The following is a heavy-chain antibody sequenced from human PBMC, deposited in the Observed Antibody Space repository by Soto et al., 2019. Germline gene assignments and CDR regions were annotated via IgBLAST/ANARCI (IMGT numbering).Heavy chain of an antibody. Sequence: QVQFVQSGAEVKQPGASVRLSCKPSGYTLPKYSIQWVRQAAGQGLQWLGWINPGSGYTEYSERCQGRVTLSRDNSTSTFYMDLTSLTTEDTAVYFCTRDLNGGNPFDYWGQGTLVTVSS. CDR2: INPGSGYT. D-gene: IGHD2-8*01. J-gene: IGHJ4*02. CDR1: GYTLPKYS. CDR3: TRDLNGGNPFDY. V-gene: IGHV1-3*01.